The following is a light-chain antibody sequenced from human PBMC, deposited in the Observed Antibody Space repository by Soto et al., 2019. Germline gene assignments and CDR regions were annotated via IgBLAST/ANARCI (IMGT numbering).Light chain of an antibody. J-gene: IGKJ1*01. CDR2: GAS. V-gene: IGKV3-15*01. Sequence: EIVMTQSPATLSVSPGERATLSCRASQSVSSNLARYQQKPGQAPRLLIYGASTRATGIPVRFSGSGSGTEFTLTISSLQSEDFAVYYCQQYNNWPPTWTFGQGTKVEIK. CDR1: QSVSSN. CDR3: QQYNNWPPTWT.